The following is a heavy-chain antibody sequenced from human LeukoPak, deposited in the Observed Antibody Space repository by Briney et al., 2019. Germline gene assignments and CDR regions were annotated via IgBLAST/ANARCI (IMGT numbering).Heavy chain of an antibody. D-gene: IGHD3-9*01. CDR1: GFTFSASG. J-gene: IGHJ3*02. CDR3: ARLYVLRYFDWSADAFDI. Sequence: GGSLRLSCAASGFTFSASGMNWVRQAPGKGLEWVSSISSSSSYIYYADSVKGRFSISRDNAKSSLYLQMNSLRAEDTAVYYCARLYVLRYFDWSADAFDIWGQGTMATVSS. CDR2: ISSSSSYI. V-gene: IGHV3-21*01.